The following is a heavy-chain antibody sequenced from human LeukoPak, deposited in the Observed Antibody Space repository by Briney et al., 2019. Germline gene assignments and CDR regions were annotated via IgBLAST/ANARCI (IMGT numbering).Heavy chain of an antibody. D-gene: IGHD1-26*01. CDR2: IYYSGST. J-gene: IGHJ3*02. CDR3: ARHDPIVGTPDAFDI. CDR1: GGSISSYY. Sequence: SSETLSLTCTVSGGSISSYYWSWIRQPPGKGLEWIAYIYYSGSTDYNPSLKSRVTISLDTSKSQFSLELSSVTAADTAVYYCARHDPIVGTPDAFDIWGQGTMVTVSS. V-gene: IGHV4-59*08.